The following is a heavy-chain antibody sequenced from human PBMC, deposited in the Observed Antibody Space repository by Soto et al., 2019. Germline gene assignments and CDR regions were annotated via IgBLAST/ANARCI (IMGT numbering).Heavy chain of an antibody. J-gene: IGHJ6*02. Sequence: QVQLVQSGAEAKKPGSSVKVSCKTSGGTFSSYAISWVRQAPGQGLEWMGGIVPRFRTTNYAQKFQGRVTIPEDTYTYTVYMELSGLRSGDTAVYYCARGGYSSTWSNLLDRSGLDVWGQGTTVTVSS. CDR3: ARGGYSSTWSNLLDRSGLDV. CDR2: IVPRFRTT. V-gene: IGHV1-69*06. D-gene: IGHD6-13*01. CDR1: GGTFSSYA.